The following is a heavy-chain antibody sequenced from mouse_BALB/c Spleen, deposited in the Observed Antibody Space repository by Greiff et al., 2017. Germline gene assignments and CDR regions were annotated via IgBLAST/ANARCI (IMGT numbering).Heavy chain of an antibody. Sequence: VQLQQSGPELVKPGASVKMSCKASGYTFTSYYIHWVKQRPGQGLEWIGWIYPGDGSTKYNEKFKGKTTLTADKSSCTAYMLLSSLTSEDSAIYFCARDYGNYGGWFAYWGQGTLVTVSA. CDR2: IYPGDGST. J-gene: IGHJ3*01. D-gene: IGHD2-1*01. V-gene: IGHV1S56*01. CDR3: ARDYGNYGGWFAY. CDR1: GYTFTSYY.